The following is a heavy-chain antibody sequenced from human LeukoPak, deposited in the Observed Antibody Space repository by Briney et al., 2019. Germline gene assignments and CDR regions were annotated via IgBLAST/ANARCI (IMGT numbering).Heavy chain of an antibody. Sequence: GESLKISCNASGYXFTSYWICWVRQMPGKGLEWMGIIDPRDSDTRYSPSFQGQVTISADKSITTAYLQWSSLKASDTAMYYCARAYSSSWYDWGQGTLVTVSS. J-gene: IGHJ4*02. CDR2: IDPRDSDT. V-gene: IGHV5-51*01. CDR1: GYXFTSYW. CDR3: ARAYSSSWYD. D-gene: IGHD6-13*01.